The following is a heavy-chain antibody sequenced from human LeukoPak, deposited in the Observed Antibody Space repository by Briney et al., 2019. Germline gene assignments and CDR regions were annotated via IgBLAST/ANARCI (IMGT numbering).Heavy chain of an antibody. CDR1: GGSISSSSYY. CDR2: IYYSGST. V-gene: IGHV4-39*07. D-gene: IGHD3-10*01. J-gene: IGHJ3*02. CDR3: ARTTVSGFEERVAFDI. Sequence: PSETLSLTCTVSGGSISSSSYYWGWIRQPPGKGLEWIGSIYYSGSTYYNPSLKSRVTISVDTSKNQFSLKLSSVTAADTAVYYCARTTVSGFEERVAFDIWGQGTMVTVSS.